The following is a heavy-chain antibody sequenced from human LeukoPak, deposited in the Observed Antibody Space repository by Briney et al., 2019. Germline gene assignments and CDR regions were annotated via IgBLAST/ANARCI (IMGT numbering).Heavy chain of an antibody. CDR3: ARDAYSGFSSSYNMDS. D-gene: IGHD5-18*01. CDR2: INPNAGGT. J-gene: IGHJ4*02. CDR1: GYTVTGHY. V-gene: IGHV1-2*02. Sequence: ASVKVSCKASGYTVTGHYLHWVRQAPGQGLEWMGWINPNAGGTNYAQKFQGRVTMTRDTSINTAYMELNSLTSDDTAMCYCARDAYSGFSSSYNMDSWGQGTLVTVSS.